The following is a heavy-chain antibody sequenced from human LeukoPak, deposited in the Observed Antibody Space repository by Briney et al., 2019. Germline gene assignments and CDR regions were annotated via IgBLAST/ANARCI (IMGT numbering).Heavy chain of an antibody. Sequence: GASVKVSCKASGYTFTSYDINWVRQATGQGLEWMGWMNPNSGNTGYAQKLQGRVTMTTDTSTSTAYMELRSLRSDDTAVYYCARPMRVVAATPLGYWGQGTLVTVSS. D-gene: IGHD2-15*01. J-gene: IGHJ4*02. CDR1: GYTFTSYD. CDR2: MNPNSGNT. V-gene: IGHV1-8*01. CDR3: ARPMRVVAATPLGY.